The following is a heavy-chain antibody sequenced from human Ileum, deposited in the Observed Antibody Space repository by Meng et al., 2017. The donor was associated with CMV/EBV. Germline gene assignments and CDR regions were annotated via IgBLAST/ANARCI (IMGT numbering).Heavy chain of an antibody. CDR2: IYHGGST. D-gene: IGHD3-16*01. J-gene: IGHJ4*02. CDR1: GDSITSFY. V-gene: IGHV4-4*07. Sequence: QGRLQEWGPGLVKPSETLSLTCTVSGDSITSFYWSWIRQPAGKALEWIGRIYHGGSTNYNPSLKSRVTLSVDTSKNQFSMRLTSVTAADTAVYYCARGPGGFGDFNFDYWGQGTLVTVSS. CDR3: ARGPGGFGDFNFDY.